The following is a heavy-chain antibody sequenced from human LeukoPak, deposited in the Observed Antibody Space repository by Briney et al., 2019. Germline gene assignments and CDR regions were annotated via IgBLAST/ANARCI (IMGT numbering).Heavy chain of an antibody. CDR2: IHYSGST. CDR3: ARASSFCSGGSCYFY. CDR1: GGSITSYY. V-gene: IGHV4-59*01. Sequence: SETLSLTCTVSGGSITSYYWSWIRQPPGKGLEWIGYIHYSGSTNYNPSLKSRVTISVDTSKNQFSLNLNSVTAADTAVYYCARASSFCSGGSCYFYWGQGTLVTVSS. J-gene: IGHJ4*02. D-gene: IGHD2-15*01.